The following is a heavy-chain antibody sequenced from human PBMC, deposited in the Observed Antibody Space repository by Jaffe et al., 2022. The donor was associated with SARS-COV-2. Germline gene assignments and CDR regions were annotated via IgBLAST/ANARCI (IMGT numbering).Heavy chain of an antibody. CDR2: INQDGSQK. CDR3: MRLTGGD. Sequence: EVQLVESGGGLVQPGGSLTLSCVASGFTFSNFWMHWVRQAPGKGLEWVANINQDGSQKKYVDSVKGRVTISRDNAKNSLYLQMDSLRADDTAIYYCMRLTGGDWGHGALVTVSS. V-gene: IGHV3-7*01. CDR1: GFTFSNFW. J-gene: IGHJ4*01.